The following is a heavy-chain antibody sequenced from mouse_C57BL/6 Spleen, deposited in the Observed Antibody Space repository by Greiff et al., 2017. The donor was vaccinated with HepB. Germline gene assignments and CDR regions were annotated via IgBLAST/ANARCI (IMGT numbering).Heavy chain of an antibody. CDR2: IWRGGST. V-gene: IGHV2-5*01. D-gene: IGHD2-4*01. Sequence: VQLQQSGPGLVQPSQSLSITCTVSGFSLTSYGVHWVRQSPGKGLEWLGVIWRGGSTDYNAAFMSRLSITKDNSKSQVFFKMNSLQADDTAIYYCAIYYDYDEGYFDVWGTGTTVTVSS. CDR1: GFSLTSYG. J-gene: IGHJ1*03. CDR3: AIYYDYDEGYFDV.